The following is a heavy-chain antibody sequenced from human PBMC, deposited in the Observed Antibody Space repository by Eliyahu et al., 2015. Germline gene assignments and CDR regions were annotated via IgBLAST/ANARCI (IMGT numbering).Heavy chain of an antibody. J-gene: IGHJ4*02. D-gene: IGHD3-22*01. Sequence: EVQLVESGGGLVQPGGSLRLSCAASGFTFSSYAMSWVRQAPGKGLEWVSAISGSGGSTYYADSVKGRFTISRDNSKNTLYLQMNSLRAEDTAVYYCAKAMIMGRHYYDSSGYPYFDYWGQGTLVTVSS. CDR2: ISGSGGST. CDR1: GFTFSSYA. V-gene: IGHV3-23*04. CDR3: AKAMIMGRHYYDSSGYPYFDY.